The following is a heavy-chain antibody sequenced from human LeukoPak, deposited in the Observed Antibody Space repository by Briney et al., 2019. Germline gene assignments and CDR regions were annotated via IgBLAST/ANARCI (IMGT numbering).Heavy chain of an antibody. Sequence: PSQTLSLTCTVSGGSISSGGYYWSWIRQHPGKGLEWIGYIYYSGSTNYNPSLKSRVTISVDTSKNQFSLKLSSVTAADTAVYYCARDLPGDDFWSGYYGGPPGQGMDVWGQGTTVTVSS. CDR1: GGSISSGGYY. J-gene: IGHJ6*02. CDR2: IYYSGST. D-gene: IGHD3-3*01. CDR3: ARDLPGDDFWSGYYGGPPGQGMDV. V-gene: IGHV4-31*03.